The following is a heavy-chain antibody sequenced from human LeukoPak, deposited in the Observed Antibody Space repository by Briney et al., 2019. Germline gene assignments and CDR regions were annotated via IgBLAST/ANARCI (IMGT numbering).Heavy chain of an antibody. CDR3: ASAVLRSNYYYYYMDV. CDR2: ISSSGSTI. V-gene: IGHV3-11*04. Sequence: GGSLRLSCAASGFTFSDYYMSWIRQAPGKGLEWVSYISSSGSTIYYADSVKGRFTISRDNAKNSLYLQMNSLRAEDTAVYYCASAVLRSNYYYYYMDVWGKGTTVTVSS. D-gene: IGHD1-14*01. J-gene: IGHJ6*03. CDR1: GFTFSDYY.